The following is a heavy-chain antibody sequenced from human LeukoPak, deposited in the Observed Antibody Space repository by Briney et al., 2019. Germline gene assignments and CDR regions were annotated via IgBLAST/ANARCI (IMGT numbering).Heavy chain of an antibody. Sequence: SETLSLTCTVSGGSMSSYYWSWIRQPPGKGLEWIGYINYSENMDRDNTNYSPSLKSRVTMSLDMSKNHCSLNLTSVAAANTAVYYCARSNSLAARPSPPRYWGQGTLVTVSS. J-gene: IGHJ4*02. V-gene: IGHV4-59*01. CDR2: INYSENMDRDNT. D-gene: IGHD6-6*01. CDR1: GGSMSSYY. CDR3: ARSNSLAARPSPPRY.